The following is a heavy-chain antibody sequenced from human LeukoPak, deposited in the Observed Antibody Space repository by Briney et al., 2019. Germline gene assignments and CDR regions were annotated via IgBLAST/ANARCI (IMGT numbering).Heavy chain of an antibody. D-gene: IGHD6-13*01. CDR2: IYYSGST. CDR1: GDSISNYY. V-gene: IGHV4-59*01. J-gene: IGHJ4*02. CDR3: ARGYSSSWYDY. Sequence: PSETLSLTCTVSGDSISNYYWSWLRQPPGKGLEWIGYIYYSGSTNYNPSLMSRVTISVDTSKNQFSLKLSSVTAADTAVYYCARGYSSSWYDYWGQGTLVTVSS.